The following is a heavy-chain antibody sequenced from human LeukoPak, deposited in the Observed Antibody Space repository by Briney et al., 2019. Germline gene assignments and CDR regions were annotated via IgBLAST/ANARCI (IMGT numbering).Heavy chain of an antibody. D-gene: IGHD1-26*01. CDR2: INPNNGGT. J-gene: IGHJ4*02. Sequence: ASVKVSCKASGYTFTDYYMHWVRQAPGQGLEWMGWINPNNGGTNYAQKFQGRVTMTRDTSISTAYMELSRLRSDDTAVYYCARGPNSGSFDYWGQGTLVTVSS. CDR3: ARGPNSGSFDY. CDR1: GYTFTDYY. V-gene: IGHV1-2*02.